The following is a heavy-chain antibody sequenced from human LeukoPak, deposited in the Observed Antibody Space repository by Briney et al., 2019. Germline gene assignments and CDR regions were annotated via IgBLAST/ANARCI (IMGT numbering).Heavy chain of an antibody. J-gene: IGHJ4*02. Sequence: GSLRLSCAVSGITLSNYGMSWVRQAPGKGLEWVAGISGSGGSTNYADSVKGRFTISRDNRKNTLYLQMNSLRVEDTAVYFCAKRGVVIRVILVGFHKEAYYFDSWGQGALVTVSS. CDR1: GITLSNYG. V-gene: IGHV3-23*01. CDR3: AKRGVVIRVILVGFHKEAYYFDS. CDR2: ISGSGGST. D-gene: IGHD3-22*01.